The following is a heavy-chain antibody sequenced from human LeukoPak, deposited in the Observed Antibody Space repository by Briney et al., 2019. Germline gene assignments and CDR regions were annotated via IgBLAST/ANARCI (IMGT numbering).Heavy chain of an antibody. V-gene: IGHV3-7*01. D-gene: IGHD2-15*01. CDR1: GFTFSSYW. CDR2: IKQDGSEK. CDR3: ARDLGGDCSGGSCSP. Sequence: QTGGSLRLSCAASGFTFSSYWMSWVRQAPGKGLEWVANIKQDGSEKYYVDSVKGRFTISRDNAKNSLYLQMNSLRAEDTAVYYCARDLGGDCSGGSCSPWGQGTLVTVSS. J-gene: IGHJ5*02.